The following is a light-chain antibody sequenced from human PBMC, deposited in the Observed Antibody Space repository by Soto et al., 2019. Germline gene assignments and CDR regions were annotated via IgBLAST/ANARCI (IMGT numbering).Light chain of an antibody. CDR3: QHYDSYPLT. J-gene: IGKJ4*01. Sequence: DIQMTQSPSILSASVGDRVTITCRASQSISSWLAWYQQKPGKAPKLVIYKASSLESGVPSRFSGSGSGTEFTLTISSLQPDDFATYYCQHYDSYPLTFGGGTKVEIK. CDR1: QSISSW. CDR2: KAS. V-gene: IGKV1-5*03.